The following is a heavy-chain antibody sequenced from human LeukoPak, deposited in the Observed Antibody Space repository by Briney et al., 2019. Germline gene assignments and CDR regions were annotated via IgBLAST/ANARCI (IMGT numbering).Heavy chain of an antibody. D-gene: IGHD1-26*01. Sequence: GASVKVSCKASGGTFSSYAISWVRQAPGQGLEWMGGIIPIFGTANYAQKFQGRVTFTADESTSTAYMELSSLRSEDTAVYYSARGERGSYQALGYWGEGALVTVSS. CDR2: IIPIFGTA. J-gene: IGHJ4*02. CDR1: GGTFSSYA. V-gene: IGHV1-69*13. CDR3: ARGERGSYQALGY.